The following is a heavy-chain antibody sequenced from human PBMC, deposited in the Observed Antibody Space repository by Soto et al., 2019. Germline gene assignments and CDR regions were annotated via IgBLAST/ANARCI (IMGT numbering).Heavy chain of an antibody. J-gene: IGHJ6*02. V-gene: IGHV3-23*01. CDR1: GFTFSSYA. CDR3: AKTIVGAPSFPIGYYYYGMDV. CDR2: ISGSGGST. D-gene: IGHD1-26*01. Sequence: PGGSLRLSCAASGFTFSSYAMSWVRPAPGKGLEWVSAISGSGGSTYYADSVKGRFTISRDNSKNTLYLQMNSLRAEDTAVYYCAKTIVGAPSFPIGYYYYGMDVWGQGTTVTVSS.